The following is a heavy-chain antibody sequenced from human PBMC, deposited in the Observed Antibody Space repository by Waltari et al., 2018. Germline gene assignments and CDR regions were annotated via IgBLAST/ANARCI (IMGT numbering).Heavy chain of an antibody. V-gene: IGHV1-18*01. J-gene: IGHJ5*02. CDR3: ARENKAVAGNWFDP. D-gene: IGHD6-19*01. Sequence: QVQLVQSGAEVKKPGASVKVSCKASGYTFTSYGISWVRQAPGQGLEWMGWISADNGNTNYAQRLEGRGTMTTETSTSTAYMELRSLRSDDTAVYYCARENKAVAGNWFDPWGQGTLVTVSS. CDR2: ISADNGNT. CDR1: GYTFTSYG.